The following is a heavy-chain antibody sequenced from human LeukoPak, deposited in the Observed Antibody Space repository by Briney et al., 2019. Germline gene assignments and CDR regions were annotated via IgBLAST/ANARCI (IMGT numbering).Heavy chain of an antibody. CDR3: ARRAGAYSHPYDY. CDR2: ISGSGGST. J-gene: IGHJ4*02. D-gene: IGHD4/OR15-4a*01. V-gene: IGHV3-23*01. Sequence: GGSLRLSCAASGFTFSSYAMSWVRQAPGKGVEWGSAISGSGGSTDYSDSVKGRFTISRDNSKNTLYLQMNSLRAEDTAVYYCARRAGAYSHPYDYWGQGTLVTVSS. CDR1: GFTFSSYA.